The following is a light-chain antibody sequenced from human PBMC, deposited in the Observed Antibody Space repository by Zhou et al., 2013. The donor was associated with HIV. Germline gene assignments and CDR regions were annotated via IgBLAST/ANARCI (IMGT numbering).Light chain of an antibody. Sequence: DIQMTQSPSSLSASVGDRVTISCRASQSIDNYLNWYQQRPGKAPKLLIYSASSLQSGVPSRFRGSGYGTDFTLTSXVCNLKILRTYYCQHTFTNPHTTFGGRTEGGDQ. V-gene: IGKV1-39*01. CDR1: QSIDNY. J-gene: IGKJ4*02. CDR3: QHTFTNPHTT. CDR2: SAS.